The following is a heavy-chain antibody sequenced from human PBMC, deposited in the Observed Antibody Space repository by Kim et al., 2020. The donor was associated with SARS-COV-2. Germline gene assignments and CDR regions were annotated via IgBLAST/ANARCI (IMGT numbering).Heavy chain of an antibody. CDR1: GFTFSSYE. V-gene: IGHV3-48*03. D-gene: IGHD3-3*01. Sequence: GGSLRLSCAASGFTFSSYEMNWVRQAPGKGLEWVSYISSSGSTIYYADSVKGRFTISRDNAKNSLYLQMNSLRAEDTAVYYCARDIPGITIFGWVIRDPLMDLWGQGTTVTVSS. CDR2: ISSSGSTI. CDR3: ARDIPGITIFGWVIRDPLMDL. J-gene: IGHJ6*02.